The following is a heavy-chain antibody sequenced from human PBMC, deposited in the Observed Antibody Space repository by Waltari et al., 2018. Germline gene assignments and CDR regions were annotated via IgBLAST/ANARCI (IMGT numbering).Heavy chain of an antibody. Sequence: QVQLLESGPGLVKPSETLSLTCAVSGYSISSGYYWGWIRQPPGKGLEWIGTNYHSGNTYYNPSLKSRVTISVDTSENQFSLKLTSVTAADTAVYYCARKYSGSLDPFDYWGQGTLVTVSS. CDR3: ARKYSGSLDPFDY. CDR2: NYHSGNT. CDR1: GYSISSGYY. J-gene: IGHJ4*02. D-gene: IGHD1-26*01. V-gene: IGHV4-38-2*01.